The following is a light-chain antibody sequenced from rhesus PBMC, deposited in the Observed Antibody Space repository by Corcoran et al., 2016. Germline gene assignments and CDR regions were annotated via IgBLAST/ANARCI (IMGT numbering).Light chain of an antibody. Sequence: DIQMTQSPSSLSASVGDRVTITCRASQGISSWLAWYQQKPGKAPNLLIYKASSLQSGVPARFSGSGSGTEFTLTISRLQPEDFATYYCQQYSSAPPTFGQGTKVEIK. CDR2: KAS. J-gene: IGKJ1*01. V-gene: IGKV1-21*01. CDR1: QGISSW. CDR3: QQYSSAPPT.